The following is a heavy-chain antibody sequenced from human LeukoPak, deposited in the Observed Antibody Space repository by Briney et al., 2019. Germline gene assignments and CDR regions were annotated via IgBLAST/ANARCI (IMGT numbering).Heavy chain of an antibody. Sequence: PSETLSLTCTVSGVSISSYYWSWIRQPPGKGLEWIGYVHYSGSTYYNPSLKSRVTISVDTSKNQFSLKLSSVTAADTAVYYCARGDSGTGWFDPWGQGTLVTVSS. V-gene: IGHV4-59*08. J-gene: IGHJ5*02. CDR3: ARGDSGTGWFDP. CDR2: VHYSGST. D-gene: IGHD6-13*01. CDR1: GVSISSYY.